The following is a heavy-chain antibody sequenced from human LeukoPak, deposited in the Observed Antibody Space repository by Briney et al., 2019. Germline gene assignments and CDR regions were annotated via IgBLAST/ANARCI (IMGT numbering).Heavy chain of an antibody. J-gene: IGHJ6*02. CDR2: IYSGGST. CDR3: ASRPYYYYGMDV. V-gene: IGHV3-66*01. Sequence: PGGSLRLSCAASGFTVSSNYMSWVRQAPGKGLEWVSVIYSGGSTYYADSVMGRFTISRDNSKNTLYLQMNSLRAEDTAVYYCASRPYYYYGMDVWGQGTTVTVSS. CDR1: GFTVSSNY.